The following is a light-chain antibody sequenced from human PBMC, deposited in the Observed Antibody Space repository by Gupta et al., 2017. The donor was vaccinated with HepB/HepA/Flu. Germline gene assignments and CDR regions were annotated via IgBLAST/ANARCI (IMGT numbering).Light chain of an antibody. CDR3: QSYDVSLSASV. CDR1: SSNIGADYH. Sequence: QSVLTQPPSVSGAPGQGVTIPCTGSSSNIGADYHVHWYQHLPGTAPKLLIYINSNRPSGVPDRFSGSKSGTSASLAITGLQAEDEADYYCQSYDVSLSASVFGGGTKLTGL. CDR2: INS. V-gene: IGLV1-40*01. J-gene: IGLJ3*02.